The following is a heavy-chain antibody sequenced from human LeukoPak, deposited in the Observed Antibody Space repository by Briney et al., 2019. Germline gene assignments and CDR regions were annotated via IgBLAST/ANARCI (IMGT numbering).Heavy chain of an antibody. CDR3: AREGILSGSYNFDY. Sequence: ASVKVSCKASGYTFTGYYMHWVRQAPGQGLEWMGWINPNSGGTNYAQKFQGRVTMTRDTSISTAYMELSRLRSDDTAVYYCAREGILSGSYNFDYWGQGTLVTVSS. V-gene: IGHV1-2*02. CDR2: INPNSGGT. J-gene: IGHJ4*02. D-gene: IGHD1-26*01. CDR1: GYTFTGYY.